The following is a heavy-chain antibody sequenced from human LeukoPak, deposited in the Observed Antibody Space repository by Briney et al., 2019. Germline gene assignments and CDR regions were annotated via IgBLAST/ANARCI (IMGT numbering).Heavy chain of an antibody. J-gene: IGHJ4*02. D-gene: IGHD2-21*02. CDR3: ARHDIVPVIRRGFDF. Sequence: PSETLSLTCAVYGGSFSGYYWSWIRQPPGKGLEWIGEINHSGSTNYNPSLKSRVTISVDTSKNQISLKLSSVTAADTAVYYCARHDIVPVIRRGFDFWGRGTLVTVSS. V-gene: IGHV4-34*01. CDR2: INHSGST. CDR1: GGSFSGYY.